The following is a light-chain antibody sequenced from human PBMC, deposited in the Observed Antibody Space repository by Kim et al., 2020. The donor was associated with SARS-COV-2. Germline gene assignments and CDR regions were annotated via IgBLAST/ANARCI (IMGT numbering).Light chain of an antibody. V-gene: IGLV3-1*01. CDR3: QAWDSSNVV. J-gene: IGLJ2*01. CDR1: NLGDKY. Sequence: SYELTQPLSVSVSPGQTASITCSGDNLGDKYACWYQQKPGQSPVLVIYRDSKRPSGIPERFSGSNSGNTATLTISGTQAMDEADYYCQAWDSSNVVFGGG. CDR2: RDS.